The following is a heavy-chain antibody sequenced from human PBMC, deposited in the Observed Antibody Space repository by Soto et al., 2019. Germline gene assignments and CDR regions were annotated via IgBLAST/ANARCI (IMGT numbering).Heavy chain of an antibody. CDR3: VRGLYSGFAY. J-gene: IGHJ4*02. V-gene: IGHV1-8*01. CDR2: MNPKTGKA. CDR1: GYTFTTYD. D-gene: IGHD5-12*01. Sequence: GASVKVSCKASGYTFTTYDINWVRQATGQGLEWMGWMNPKTGKAGCAQKFQGRVTMTRNTSTSTAYLEVSSLRSEDTAVFFCVRGLYSGFAYWGQGTLVTVSS.